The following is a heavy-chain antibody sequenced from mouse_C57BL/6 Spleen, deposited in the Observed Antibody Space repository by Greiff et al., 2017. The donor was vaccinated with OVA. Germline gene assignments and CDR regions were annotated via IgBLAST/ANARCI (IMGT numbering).Heavy chain of an antibody. CDR2: IDPEDGDT. CDR3: TTDYGNTWFAY. J-gene: IGHJ3*01. Sequence: VQLKQSGAELVRPGASVKLSCTASGFNIKDYYMHWVKQRPEQGLEWIGRIDPEDGDTEYAPKFQGKATMTADTSSNTAYLQLSSLTSEDTAVYYCTTDYGNTWFAYWGQGTLVTVSA. D-gene: IGHD2-1*01. V-gene: IGHV14-1*01. CDR1: GFNIKDYY.